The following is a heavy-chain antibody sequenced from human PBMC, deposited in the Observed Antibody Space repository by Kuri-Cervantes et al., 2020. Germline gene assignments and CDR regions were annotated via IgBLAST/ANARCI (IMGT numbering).Heavy chain of an antibody. D-gene: IGHD6-13*01. V-gene: IGHV3-19*01. CDR2: VSWNGSRT. CDR1: GFTFSNSD. J-gene: IGHJ4*02. Sequence: GESLKISCAASGFTFSNSDMNWVRQAPGKGLEWVSGVSWNGSRTHYADSVKGRFIISRDNSRNFLYQQMNSLRAEDTAVYYCARDRAAAGPRRYFDYWGQGTLVTVSS. CDR3: ARDRAAAGPRRYFDY.